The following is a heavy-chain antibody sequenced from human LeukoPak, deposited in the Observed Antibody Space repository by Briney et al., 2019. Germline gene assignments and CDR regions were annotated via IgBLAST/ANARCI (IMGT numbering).Heavy chain of an antibody. Sequence: PGGSLRLSCAASGFTFSNYAMSWVRQAPGKGLEWVSAISASGSNTYYADSVKGRFTISRDNSKNTLYLQMNSLRAEGTAVYYCAKGQSGWFRGDFDFWGQGALVTVSS. CDR2: ISASGSNT. V-gene: IGHV3-23*01. J-gene: IGHJ4*02. CDR3: AKGQSGWFRGDFDF. D-gene: IGHD6-19*01. CDR1: GFTFSNYA.